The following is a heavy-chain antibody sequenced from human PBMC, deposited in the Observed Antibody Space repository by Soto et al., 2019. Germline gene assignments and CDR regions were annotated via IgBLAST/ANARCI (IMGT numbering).Heavy chain of an antibody. Sequence: TLSLTCTVSGDSIGSGGYYWNWIRQHPGRGLEWIGYIHYSGSTYCNPSLKSRLFISVDTSKNQFSLNLTSVTAEDTAVYYCAKGKPMVRGYYEHFYYGMDVWGQGTTVTVSS. CDR1: GDSIGSGGYY. J-gene: IGHJ6*02. V-gene: IGHV4-31*03. CDR3: AKGKPMVRGYYEHFYYGMDV. D-gene: IGHD3-10*01. CDR2: IHYSGST.